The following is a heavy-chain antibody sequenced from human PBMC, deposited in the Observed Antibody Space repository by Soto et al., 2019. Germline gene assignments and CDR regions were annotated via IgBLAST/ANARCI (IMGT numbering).Heavy chain of an antibody. CDR3: ARGITCSGSSCYSRYRDDYYYYYMDV. CDR1: GDSVSSNSAA. Sequence: PSQTLSLTCAISGDSVSSNSAAWNWIRQSPSRGLEWLGRTYYRSKWYNDYAVSVKSRITINPDTSKNQFSLQLNSVTPEDTAVYYCARGITCSGSSCYSRYRDDYYYYYMDVWGKGTTVTVSS. V-gene: IGHV6-1*01. CDR2: TYYRSKWYN. D-gene: IGHD2-15*01. J-gene: IGHJ6*03.